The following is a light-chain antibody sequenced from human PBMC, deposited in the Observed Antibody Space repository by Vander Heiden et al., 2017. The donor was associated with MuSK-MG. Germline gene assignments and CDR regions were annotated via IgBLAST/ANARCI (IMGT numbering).Light chain of an antibody. CDR2: KAS. CDR1: QSISSW. V-gene: IGKV1-5*03. CDR3: QQDNSYPWT. Sequence: DIQMTQSPSTLSASVGDRVTITCRASQSISSWLAWYQQKPGKALKLMIYKASSLESGVPSRFSGSGSGTEFTLTISSLQPDDFATYYCQQDNSYPWTFGQGTKVEIK. J-gene: IGKJ1*01.